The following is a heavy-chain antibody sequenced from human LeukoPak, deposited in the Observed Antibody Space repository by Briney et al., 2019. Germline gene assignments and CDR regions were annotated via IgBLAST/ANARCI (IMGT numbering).Heavy chain of an antibody. J-gene: IGHJ4*02. D-gene: IGHD3-22*01. CDR3: ARGTSSSDYSRLYYFDY. CDR1: GFSFCRYN. V-gene: IGHV3-48*01. Sequence: GGSLRLSCAASGFSFCRYNKKWVRRAPARGLVWISYKSSGTSTISYADSVKSRFTISRDNAMNSLSLQMNSLRAEDTAVYSCARGTSSSDYSRLYYFDYWGQGTLVTVSS. CDR2: KSSGTSTI.